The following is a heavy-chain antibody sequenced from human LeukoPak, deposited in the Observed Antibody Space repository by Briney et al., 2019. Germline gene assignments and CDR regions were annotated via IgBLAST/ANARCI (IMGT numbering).Heavy chain of an antibody. Sequence: GGSLRLSCRVSGIYFPDTWMTWVRQAPGRGLEWVGRIKSKGGGGTADYGAPVQGRFVISRDDFRNTIYLQMTRLKMEDTAVYYCKWESTFYYGLDVWGQGTTAIVSS. D-gene: IGHD3-16*01. CDR1: GIYFPDTW. V-gene: IGHV3-15*05. J-gene: IGHJ6*02. CDR2: IKSKGGGGTA. CDR3: KWESTFYYGLDV.